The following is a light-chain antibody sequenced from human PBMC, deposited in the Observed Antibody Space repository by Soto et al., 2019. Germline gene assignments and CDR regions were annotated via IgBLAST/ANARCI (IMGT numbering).Light chain of an antibody. Sequence: EIVLTQSPATLSLSPGERATLSCRASQSVSSYLAWYQQEPGQAPRLLIYDASNRATGIPARFSGSGSGTDFTLTISSLEPEDFAVYYCQQRSNWPLFTFGPGTKVDI. CDR2: DAS. V-gene: IGKV3-11*01. J-gene: IGKJ3*01. CDR3: QQRSNWPLFT. CDR1: QSVSSY.